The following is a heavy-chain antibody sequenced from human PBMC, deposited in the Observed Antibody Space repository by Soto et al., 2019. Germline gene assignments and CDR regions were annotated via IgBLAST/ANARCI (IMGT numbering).Heavy chain of an antibody. D-gene: IGHD2-15*01. J-gene: IGHJ5*02. V-gene: IGHV1-18*04. CDR3: ARDGQDSVVVVAATGNGFDP. CDR2: ISAYNGNT. CDR1: AYTLTSHY. Sequence: SVKVACRASAYTLTSHYISWVRQAPGQGLEWMGWISAYNGNTNYAQKLQGRVTMTTDTSTSTAYMELRSLRSDDTAVYYCARDGQDSVVVVAATGNGFDPWGRGTLVT.